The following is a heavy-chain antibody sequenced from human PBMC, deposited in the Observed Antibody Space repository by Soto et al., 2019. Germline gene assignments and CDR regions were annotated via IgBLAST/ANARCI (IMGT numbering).Heavy chain of an antibody. J-gene: IGHJ3*01. Sequence: QVQVVQSGAEVKKPGSSVKVSCKTSGDTFKTYVISWVRQAPGQGLEWMGGIIPIFGTSNYAQKFQDRITITADRSTSTSYMELRSLRSEDTAVYYCARGSRDAYGDYHVFDVWGQGTMVTVSS. CDR3: ARGSRDAYGDYHVFDV. V-gene: IGHV1-69*06. CDR1: GDTFKTYV. D-gene: IGHD4-17*01. CDR2: IIPIFGTS.